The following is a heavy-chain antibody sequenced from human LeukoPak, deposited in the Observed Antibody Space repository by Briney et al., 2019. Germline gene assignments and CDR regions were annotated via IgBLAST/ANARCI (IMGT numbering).Heavy chain of an antibody. J-gene: IGHJ4*02. CDR3: ARWAAAVDY. CDR2: ISSSSSYL. Sequence: GGSLRLSCAASGFTFSSYSMNWVRQAPGKGLEWVSSISSSSSYLYYADSVKGRFTISRDNAKNSLYLQMNSLRAEDTAVYYCARWAAAVDYWGQGTLVTVSS. CDR1: GFTFSSYS. V-gene: IGHV3-21*01. D-gene: IGHD6-13*01.